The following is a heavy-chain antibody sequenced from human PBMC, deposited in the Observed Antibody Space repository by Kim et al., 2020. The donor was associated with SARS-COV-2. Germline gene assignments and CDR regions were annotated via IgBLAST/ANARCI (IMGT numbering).Heavy chain of an antibody. CDR3: ARRLSDRTGHSASGYYSGMYV. CDR1: GFTFSGSA. D-gene: IGHD3-22*01. CDR2: VRSKVNNYAT. Sequence: GGSLRLSCAAFGFTFSGSAMHWVRKASGKGLEWVGRVRSKVNNYATTYSASVNGRFNISRDDSKNTAYMEMNSLKTEDTAVYYCARRLSDRTGHSASGYYSGMYVWGQGTRVTVSS. V-gene: IGHV3-73*01. J-gene: IGHJ6*02.